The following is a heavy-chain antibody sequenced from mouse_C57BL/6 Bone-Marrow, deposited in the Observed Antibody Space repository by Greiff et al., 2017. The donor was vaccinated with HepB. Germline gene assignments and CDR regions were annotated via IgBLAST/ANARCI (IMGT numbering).Heavy chain of an antibody. V-gene: IGHV5-4*01. CDR1: GFTFSSYA. CDR2: IIDGGSYT. CDR3: ARDLTTVVFDY. J-gene: IGHJ2*01. Sequence: EVQRVESGGGLVKPGGSLKLSCAASGFTFSSYAMSWVRQTAEKRLEWVATIIDGGSYTYYPDNVKGRFTISRDNAKNNLYLQMSHLKSEDTAMYYCARDLTTVVFDYWGQGTTLTVSS. D-gene: IGHD1-1*01.